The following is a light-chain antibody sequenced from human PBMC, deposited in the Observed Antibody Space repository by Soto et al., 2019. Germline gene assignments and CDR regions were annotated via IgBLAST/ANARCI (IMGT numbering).Light chain of an antibody. CDR3: KKYNSAPPLT. Sequence: DIPMTQSPSSLSASVGDRVTITCRATQDISNYLAWYQQKPGKVPNLLIYAASTLQSGVPSRFSGSGSGTDFTLTISSLQPEDVATYYCKKYNSAPPLTFGQGTKVEI. V-gene: IGKV1-27*01. J-gene: IGKJ1*01. CDR2: AAS. CDR1: QDISNY.